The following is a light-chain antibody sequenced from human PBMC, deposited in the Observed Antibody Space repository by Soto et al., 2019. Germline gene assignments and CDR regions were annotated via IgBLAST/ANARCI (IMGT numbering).Light chain of an antibody. CDR3: QQFGSAPEGT. J-gene: IGKJ1*01. CDR2: GAS. CDR1: QSVDSN. Sequence: EIVMTQSPATLSVSPGERDTLSCRASQSVDSNLAWYQQKPGQAPRLLIYGASTRATGIPARFSGSGSGTEFTLTISSLQSEDFAVYYCQQFGSAPEGTFGQGTKVEI. V-gene: IGKV3-15*01.